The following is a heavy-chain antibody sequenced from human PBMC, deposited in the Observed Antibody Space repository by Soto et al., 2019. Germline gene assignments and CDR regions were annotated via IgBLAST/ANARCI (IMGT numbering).Heavy chain of an antibody. D-gene: IGHD3-22*01. CDR3: ARDHYYYDSSGYYWTDY. CDR1: GFTFSDYY. V-gene: IGHV3-11*01. CDR2: ISSSGSTI. J-gene: IGHJ4*02. Sequence: PGGSLRLSCAASGFTFSDYYMSWIRQAPGKGLEWVSYISSSGSTIYYADSVKGRFTISRDNAKNSLYLQMNSLRAEDTAVYYCARDHYYYDSSGYYWTDYWGQGTLVTVSS.